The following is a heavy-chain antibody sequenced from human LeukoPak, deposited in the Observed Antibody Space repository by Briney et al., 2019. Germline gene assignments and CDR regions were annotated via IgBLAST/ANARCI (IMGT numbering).Heavy chain of an antibody. CDR3: ARDFYGDSFYFDY. CDR2: ISSSGSTI. V-gene: IGHV3-11*04. D-gene: IGHD4-17*01. Sequence: KPGGPLRLSCAASGFTFSDYYMSWIRQAPGKGLEWVSYISSSGSTIYYADSVKGRFTISRDNAKNSLYLQMNSLRAEDTAVYYCARDFYGDSFYFDYWGQGTLVTVSS. J-gene: IGHJ4*02. CDR1: GFTFSDYY.